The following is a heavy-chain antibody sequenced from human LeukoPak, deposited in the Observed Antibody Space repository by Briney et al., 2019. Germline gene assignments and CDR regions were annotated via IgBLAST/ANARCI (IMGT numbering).Heavy chain of an antibody. CDR3: ARGPMYTSGWYVY. V-gene: IGHV4-61*02. J-gene: IGHJ4*02. CDR1: GDSISSGSYY. CDR2: IYTSGST. D-gene: IGHD6-19*01. Sequence: SQTLSLTCTVSGDSISSGSYYWSWIRQPAGKGLEWIGRIYTSGSTNYNPSLKSRVSISLDTSKHQFSLKLSSAPAADTAVYYCARGPMYTSGWYVYWGQGTLVTVSS.